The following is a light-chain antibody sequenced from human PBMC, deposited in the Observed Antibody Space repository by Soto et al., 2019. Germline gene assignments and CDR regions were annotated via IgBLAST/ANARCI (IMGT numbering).Light chain of an antibody. Sequence: DIQMTQSPSTLSAFVGDRVTITCRASQSIRTSLAWYQQKPGKAPKLLIYDASVLESGVPSRFSGSGSGTEFNFTISGLQPDDFATYYCQQSSSYAITFGQGTRLEIK. CDR1: QSIRTS. CDR2: DAS. J-gene: IGKJ5*01. V-gene: IGKV1-5*01. CDR3: QQSSSYAIT.